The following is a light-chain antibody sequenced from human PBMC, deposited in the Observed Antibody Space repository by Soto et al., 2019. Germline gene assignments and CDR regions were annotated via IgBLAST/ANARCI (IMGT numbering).Light chain of an antibody. CDR3: EERSNWPLT. CDR2: DAS. CDR1: QSVSSY. V-gene: IGKV3-11*01. Sequence: EIVLPQYPPNLFLSPGERDTLSRRASQSVSSYLAWYQQKPGQAPRLLIYDASNRATGIPARFSGSGSGTDFTLTLRSLEPEEFAVYYCEERSNWPLTVGGGTKVDIK. J-gene: IGKJ4*01.